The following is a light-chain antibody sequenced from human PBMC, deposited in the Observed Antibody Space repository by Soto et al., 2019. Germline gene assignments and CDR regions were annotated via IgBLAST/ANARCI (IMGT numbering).Light chain of an antibody. CDR3: CSYEGVNTFYV. J-gene: IGLJ1*01. CDR2: GVT. CDR1: SSDVGSYNL. V-gene: IGLV2-23*02. Sequence: QSVLTQPASVSGSPGQSITISCTGTSSDVGSYNLVSWYQQHPGKAPKLMIYGVTKRPSGVSDRFSGSKSGDTASLTVSGLQAEDEADYYCCSYEGVNTFYVFGPGTKLTVL.